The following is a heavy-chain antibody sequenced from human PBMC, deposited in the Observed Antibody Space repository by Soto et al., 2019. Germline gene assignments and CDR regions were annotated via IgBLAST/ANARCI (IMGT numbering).Heavy chain of an antibody. V-gene: IGHV3-9*01. J-gene: IGHJ4*02. CDR1: GFTFDDYA. CDR3: AKDKEGRAVAGTGY. CDR2: ISWNSGSI. D-gene: IGHD6-19*01. Sequence: GGSLRLSCAASGFTFDDYAMHWVRQAPGKGLEWVSGISWNSGSIGYADSVKGRFTISRDNAKNSLYLQMNSLRAEDTALYYCAKDKEGRAVAGTGYWDQGTLVTVSS.